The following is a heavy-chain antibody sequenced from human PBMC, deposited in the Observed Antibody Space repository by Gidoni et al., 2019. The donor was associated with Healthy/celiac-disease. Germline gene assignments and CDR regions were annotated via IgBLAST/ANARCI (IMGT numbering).Heavy chain of an antibody. Sequence: QVQLVESGGGVVQPGRSLRLSCAASGFTFSSYAMHWVRQAPGKGLELVAVISYDGSNKYYADSVKGRFTISRDNSKNTLYLQMNSLRAEDTAVYYCARDGSNTWRGQLAYPDYWGQGTLVTVSS. CDR3: ARDGSNTWRGQLAYPDY. CDR2: ISYDGSNK. V-gene: IGHV3-30-3*01. D-gene: IGHD6-6*01. J-gene: IGHJ4*02. CDR1: GFTFSSYA.